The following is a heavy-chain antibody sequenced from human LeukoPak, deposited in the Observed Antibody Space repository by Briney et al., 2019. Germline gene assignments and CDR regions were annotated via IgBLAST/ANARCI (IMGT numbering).Heavy chain of an antibody. CDR1: GFTVSSNY. V-gene: IGHV3-53*01. Sequence: GGSLRLSCAASGFTVSSNYMSWVRQAPGKGLEWVSVIYSGGSTYYADSVKGRFTISRDNSKNTLYLQMNSLRAEDTAVYYCASEQYYYDSSGYYKDYWGQGTLVTVSS. CDR3: ASEQYYYDSSGYYKDY. CDR2: IYSGGST. D-gene: IGHD3-22*01. J-gene: IGHJ4*02.